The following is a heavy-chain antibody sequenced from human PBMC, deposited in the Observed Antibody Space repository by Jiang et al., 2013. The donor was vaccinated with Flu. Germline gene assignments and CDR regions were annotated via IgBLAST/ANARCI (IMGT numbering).Heavy chain of an antibody. V-gene: IGHV4-39*01. CDR2: IYYSGST. Sequence: LLKPSETLSLTCTVSGGSISSSSYYWGWIRQPPGKGLEWIGSIYYSGSTYYNPSLKSRVTISVDTSKNQFSLKLSSVTAADTAVYYCARLEDYYGMDVWGQGDHGHRLL. J-gene: IGHJ6*02. CDR3: ARLEDYYGMDV. CDR1: GGSISSSSYY.